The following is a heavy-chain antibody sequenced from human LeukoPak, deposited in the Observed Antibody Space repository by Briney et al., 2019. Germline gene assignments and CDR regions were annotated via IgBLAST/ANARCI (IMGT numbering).Heavy chain of an antibody. Sequence: GGSLRLSCSASGFTFSEYAMHWVRQAPGKGLEYVSAISSNGVSTYYADSVKGRFTISRDNSKNTLYLQMNSLRAEDTAVYYCARDRAAADLDYWGQGTLVTVSS. J-gene: IGHJ4*02. D-gene: IGHD6-13*01. CDR2: ISSNGVST. CDR3: ARDRAAADLDY. CDR1: GFTFSEYA. V-gene: IGHV3-64*04.